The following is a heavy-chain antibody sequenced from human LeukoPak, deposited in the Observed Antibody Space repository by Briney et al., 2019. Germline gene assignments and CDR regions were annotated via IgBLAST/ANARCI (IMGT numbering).Heavy chain of an antibody. CDR1: GGSFSGYY. CDR3: ARGRWDYYGSGNYYNYYYFYMDV. D-gene: IGHD3-10*01. CDR2: INHSGNT. Sequence: PSETLSLTCAVYGGSFSGYYWSWIRQPPGKGLEWLGEINHSGNTNYNPSLKSRVTISVDTSTNQFSLKLSSVTAADTAVYYCARGRWDYYGSGNYYNYYYFYMDVWGKGTTVTVSS. J-gene: IGHJ6*03. V-gene: IGHV4-34*01.